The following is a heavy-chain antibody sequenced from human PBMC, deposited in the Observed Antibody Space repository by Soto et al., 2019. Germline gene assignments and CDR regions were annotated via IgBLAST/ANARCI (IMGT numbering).Heavy chain of an antibody. J-gene: IGHJ6*02. V-gene: IGHV4-31*03. CDR2: IYYSGST. CDR1: GASVNSANYH. Sequence: QVQLQESGPGLVKPSQTLSLTCTVSGASVNSANYHWTWIRQHPGKGLEWIGHIYYSGSTYYNPALESRVAMSVDTSKNQFSLKMSSVTAADTAVYYCVRAVVSGGDGMDVWGQGTTVTVSS. CDR3: VRAVVSGGDGMDV. D-gene: IGHD1-26*01.